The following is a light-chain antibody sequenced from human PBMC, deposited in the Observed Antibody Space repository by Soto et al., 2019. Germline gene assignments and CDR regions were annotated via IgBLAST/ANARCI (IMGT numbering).Light chain of an antibody. Sequence: DFVMTQAPDSLAVSLGERATINCKSSQSVLYNSNNKNHLGWFQQKPGHPPKLLIYGASFRPSGVPDRFSGSGSGTDFTLTISSLQPEDVATYFCHRYNSVPLTFGGGTKVDIK. V-gene: IGKV4-1*01. CDR3: HRYNSVPLT. CDR1: QSVLYNSNNKNH. J-gene: IGKJ4*01. CDR2: GAS.